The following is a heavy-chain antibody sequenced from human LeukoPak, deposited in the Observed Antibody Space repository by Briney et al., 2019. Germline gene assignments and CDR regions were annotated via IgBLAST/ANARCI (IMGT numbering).Heavy chain of an antibody. CDR3: AKDFRYCSGGSCYSGGYFDY. D-gene: IGHD2-15*01. Sequence: GRSLRLSCAAYGFTFDDYDMHWDRQAPGKGLEWVSGISWNSGSIGYADSVKGRFTISRDNAKNSLYLQMNSLRAEDTALYYCAKDFRYCSGGSCYSGGYFDYWGQGTLLTVSS. CDR1: GFTFDDYD. CDR2: ISWNSGSI. J-gene: IGHJ4*02. V-gene: IGHV3-9*01.